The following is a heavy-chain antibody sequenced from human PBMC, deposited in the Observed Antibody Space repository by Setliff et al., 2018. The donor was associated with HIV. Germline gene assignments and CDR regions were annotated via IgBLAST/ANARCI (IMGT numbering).Heavy chain of an antibody. Sequence: SETLSLTCTVSGGSISSYYWSWIRQPAGERLEWIGRIHATGGVNYNPSLKSRVTVSIDTAKTQFSLNLTSVTAADTAVYYCARLRGYDYDYEGHYFDYWGQGSLVTVSS. CDR2: IHATGGV. CDR3: ARLRGYDYDYEGHYFDY. V-gene: IGHV4-4*07. J-gene: IGHJ4*02. D-gene: IGHD3-22*01. CDR1: GGSISSYY.